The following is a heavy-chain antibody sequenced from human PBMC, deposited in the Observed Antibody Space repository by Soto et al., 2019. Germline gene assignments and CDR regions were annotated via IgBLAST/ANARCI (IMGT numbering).Heavy chain of an antibody. Sequence: SETLSLTCSVSGGSITSHYCSWFRQPPGKGLEWIGYIHHSGSTSYNPSLKSRVTMSVDTSKNHFSLKVNSVTAADTALYYCACQGFGTLTGHVDLLGPGTTVTVSS. CDR1: GGSITSHY. CDR2: IHHSGST. D-gene: IGHD1-20*01. V-gene: IGHV4-59*08. J-gene: IGHJ6*02. CDR3: ACQGFGTLTGHVDL.